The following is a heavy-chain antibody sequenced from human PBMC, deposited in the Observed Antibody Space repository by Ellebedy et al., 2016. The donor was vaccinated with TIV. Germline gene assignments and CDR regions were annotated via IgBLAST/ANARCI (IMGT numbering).Heavy chain of an antibody. D-gene: IGHD3-22*01. CDR2: INPNSGGT. CDR1: GYTFTGYY. V-gene: IGHV1-2*02. CDR3: ARTYYYDSSGYYQFPFDY. Sequence: AASVKVSCKASGYTFTGYYMHWVRQAPGQGLEWMGWINPNSGGTNYAQKFQGRVTMARDTSISTAYMELRRLRSDDTAVYYCARTYYYDSSGYYQFPFDYWGQGTLVTVSS. J-gene: IGHJ4*02.